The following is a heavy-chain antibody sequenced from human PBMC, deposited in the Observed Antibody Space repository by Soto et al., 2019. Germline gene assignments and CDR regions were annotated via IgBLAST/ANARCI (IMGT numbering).Heavy chain of an antibody. Sequence: GGSLRLSCAASGFTFSSDGMHWVRQAPDKGLEWVAVISYDGSNKYYADSVKGRFTISRDNSKNTLYLQMNSLRAEDTAVYYCAKDTTSGRDFWSGLYYYGMDVWGQGTTVTVSS. J-gene: IGHJ6*02. D-gene: IGHD3-3*01. CDR1: GFTFSSDG. CDR2: ISYDGSNK. V-gene: IGHV3-30*18. CDR3: AKDTTSGRDFWSGLYYYGMDV.